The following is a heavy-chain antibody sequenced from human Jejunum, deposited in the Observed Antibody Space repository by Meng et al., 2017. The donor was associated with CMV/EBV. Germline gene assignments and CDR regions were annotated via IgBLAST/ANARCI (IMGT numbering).Heavy chain of an antibody. D-gene: IGHD3-22*01. CDR2: INAGDGYP. J-gene: IGHJ4*02. V-gene: IGHV1-3*01. Sequence: CKAFGYTFSNYAMHWVRQAPGQRLEWMGWINAGDGYPKYSQKFQGRVTLTRDTSASTAYMELSSLNSEDTAVYYCARNTRDNSGSDYWGQGTLVTVSS. CDR3: ARNTRDNSGSDY. CDR1: GYTFSNYA.